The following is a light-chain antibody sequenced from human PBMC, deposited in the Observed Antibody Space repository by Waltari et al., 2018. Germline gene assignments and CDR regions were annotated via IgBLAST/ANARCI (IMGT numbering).Light chain of an antibody. Sequence: QSVLTQPPSASGTPRQGVTISCSGSSSNIGSNAVNWYQQLQGTAPKLLVNSNNQRPSGVPDRFSGSKSGTSASLAISGLQSEDEADYYCASWDDSLNGVVFGGGTKLTVL. J-gene: IGLJ2*01. V-gene: IGLV1-44*01. CDR1: SSNIGSNA. CDR3: ASWDDSLNGVV. CDR2: SNN.